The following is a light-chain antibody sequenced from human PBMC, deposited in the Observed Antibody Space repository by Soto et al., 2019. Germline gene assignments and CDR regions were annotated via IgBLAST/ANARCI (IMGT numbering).Light chain of an antibody. CDR2: GET. Sequence: DIVLTQSPGTLSLSPGDTATLSCKASQTGSTSLSWYQQKPGQPPRLLIYGETFRATGIPDRFSGSGSGTDFTLSISSLQAEDVAVYFCQQYFTTPWTFGQGTKVEI. V-gene: IGKV3-20*01. CDR1: QTGSTS. CDR3: QQYFTTPWT. J-gene: IGKJ1*01.